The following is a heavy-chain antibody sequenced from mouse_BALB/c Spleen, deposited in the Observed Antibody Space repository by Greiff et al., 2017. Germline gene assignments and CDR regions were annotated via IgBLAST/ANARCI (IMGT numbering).Heavy chain of an antibody. CDR2: INPSNGGT. D-gene: IGHD4-1*01. Sequence: VQLQESGAELVKPGASVKLSCKASGYTFTSYYMYWVKQRPGQGLEWIGEINPSNGGTNFNEKFKSKATLTVDKSSSTAYMQLSSLTSEDSAVYDCTSKPGPYWGQGTLVTVSA. CDR1: GYTFTSYY. J-gene: IGHJ3*01. CDR3: TSKPGPY. V-gene: IGHV1S81*02.